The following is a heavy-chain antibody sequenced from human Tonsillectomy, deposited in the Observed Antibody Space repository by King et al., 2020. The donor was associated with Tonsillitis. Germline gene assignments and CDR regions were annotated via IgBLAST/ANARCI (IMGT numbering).Heavy chain of an antibody. J-gene: IGHJ4*02. V-gene: IGHV3-23*04. CDR2: ISVSGGST. D-gene: IGHD5-18*01. CDR1: GLPFNNYD. Sequence: VQLVESGGGLVQPGGSLRLSSAAAGLPFNNYDMNWVRQAPGKGLEWVSVISVSGGSTHYSDSVKGRFTISRDNSKNTLYLQMNSLRAEDTAVYYCAIAYSSASYFFDYWGQGTLVTVSS. CDR3: AIAYSSASYFFDY.